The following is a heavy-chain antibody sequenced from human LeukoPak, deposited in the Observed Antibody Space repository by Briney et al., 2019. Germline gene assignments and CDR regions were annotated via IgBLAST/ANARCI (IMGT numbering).Heavy chain of an antibody. V-gene: IGHV3-43*01. D-gene: IGHD6-13*01. CDR1: GFTFHDYT. J-gene: IGHJ4*02. CDR2: IRWDDGST. CDR3: AKVHAAGALYYFDY. Sequence: GGSLRLSCAASGFTFHDYTMHWVRQAPGKGLEWVSLIRWDDGSTYYAHSVKGRFTISRDNSKNSLYLQMNSLRTEDTALYYCAKVHAAGALYYFDYWGQGTLVTVSS.